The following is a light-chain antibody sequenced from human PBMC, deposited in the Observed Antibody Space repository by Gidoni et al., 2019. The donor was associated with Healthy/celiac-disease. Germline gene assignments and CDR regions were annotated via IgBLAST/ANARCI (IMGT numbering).Light chain of an antibody. CDR1: QSVSSSY. CDR2: GAS. J-gene: IGKJ2*01. Sequence: EIVLTQSPGTLSLSPGDRATLSCRASQSVSSSYLAWYQQKPGQAPRLLIYGASRRATGIPDRFSGSGSGTDLTLTISRLEPEDYAVYYCQQYGSSPGYTFGQGTKLEIK. CDR3: QQYGSSPGYT. V-gene: IGKV3-20*01.